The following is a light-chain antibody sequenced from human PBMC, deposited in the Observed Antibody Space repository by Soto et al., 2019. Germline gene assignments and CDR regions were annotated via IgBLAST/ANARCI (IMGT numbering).Light chain of an antibody. CDR2: GTV. Sequence: EIVLTQSPGTLSLSPGERATLSCRASQSITASYLAWYQQKPGQAPRLVIYGTVTRATGIPDRFSGSGSGTDFTLTIRRLEPDDFAVYYCPQYGSSARTFGPVTKVEIK. CDR1: QSITASY. V-gene: IGKV3-20*01. CDR3: PQYGSSART. J-gene: IGKJ1*01.